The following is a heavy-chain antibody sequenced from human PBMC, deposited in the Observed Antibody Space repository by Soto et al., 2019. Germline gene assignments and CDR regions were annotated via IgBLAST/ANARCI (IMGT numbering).Heavy chain of an antibody. CDR3: ARESRYCSSTSCYGSWFDP. V-gene: IGHV4-59*01. CDR2: IYYSGST. Sequence: SETLSLTCTVSGGSISSYYWSWIRQPPGKGLEWIGYIYYSGSTNYNPSLKSRVTISVDTSKNQFSLKLSSVTAADTAVYYCARESRYCSSTSCYGSWFDPWGQGTLVTVSS. CDR1: GGSISSYY. J-gene: IGHJ5*02. D-gene: IGHD2-2*01.